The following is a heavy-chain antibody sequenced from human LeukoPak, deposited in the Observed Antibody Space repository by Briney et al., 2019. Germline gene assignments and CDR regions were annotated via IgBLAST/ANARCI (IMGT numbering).Heavy chain of an antibody. CDR3: ARTQFYGDFTFDY. J-gene: IGHJ4*02. V-gene: IGHV4-59*01. CDR1: GGSMSSYY. Sequence: PSETLSLTCTVSGGSMSSYYWSWIRQPPGKGLEWIGYIYYSGSTNYNPSLKSRVTISVDTSKNQFSLKLSSVTAADTAVYYCARTQFYGDFTFDYWGQGTLVTVSS. CDR2: IYYSGST. D-gene: IGHD4-17*01.